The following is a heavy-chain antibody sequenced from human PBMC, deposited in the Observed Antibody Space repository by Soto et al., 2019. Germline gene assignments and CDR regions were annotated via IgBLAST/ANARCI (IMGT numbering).Heavy chain of an antibody. V-gene: IGHV3-74*01. CDR2: INSDGSST. Sequence: DVQLVESGGDLVQPGGSLRLSCAASGFTFSSSWMHWVRQDRGRGLVWVSRINSDGSSTDYADSVKGRFTISRDNARNTLSLQMSSLRAEDTAVYYCAKIVTTGIAGGYFESWGQGALVTVSS. CDR1: GFTFSSSW. D-gene: IGHD6-13*01. J-gene: IGHJ4*02. CDR3: AKIVTTGIAGGYFES.